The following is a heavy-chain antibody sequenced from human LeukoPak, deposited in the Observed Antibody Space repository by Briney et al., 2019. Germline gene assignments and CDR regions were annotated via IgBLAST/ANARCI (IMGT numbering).Heavy chain of an antibody. J-gene: IGHJ4*02. CDR1: GGSISSYY. CDR2: IYYSGST. V-gene: IGHV4-59*01. Sequence: SETLSLTCTVSGGSISSYYWSWIRQPPGKRLEWIGYIYYSGSTNYNPSLKSRVTISVDTSKNQFSLKLSSVTAADTAVYYCARAPTYCSSTSCYVPVGSGYDFYFDYWGQGTLVTVSS. CDR3: ARAPTYCSSTSCYVPVGSGYDFYFDY. D-gene: IGHD2-2*01.